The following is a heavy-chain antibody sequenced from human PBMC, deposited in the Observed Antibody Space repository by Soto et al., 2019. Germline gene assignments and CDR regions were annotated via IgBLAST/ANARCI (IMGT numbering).Heavy chain of an antibody. J-gene: IGHJ6*02. CDR2: VDPSDSYT. V-gene: IGHV5-10-1*01. CDR3: AAANYYDSSGYYYERYYYYGMDV. Sequence: GESLKISCKGSGYSFTSYWISWVRQMPLKVLEWMGSVDPSDSYTNYSPSFQGHVTISADKSISTAYLQWSSLKASDTAMYYCAAANYYDSSGYYYERYYYYGMDVWGQGTTVTVSS. D-gene: IGHD3-22*01. CDR1: GYSFTSYW.